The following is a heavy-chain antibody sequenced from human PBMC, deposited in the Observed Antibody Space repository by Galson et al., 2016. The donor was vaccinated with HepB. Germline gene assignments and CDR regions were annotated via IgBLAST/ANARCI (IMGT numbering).Heavy chain of an antibody. V-gene: IGHV3-21*01. CDR3: VRNSFLGGDYSVDY. Sequence: SLRLSCAASGFAFSSYSMHWVRQAPGKGLEWVASLSPSSDYIYHADSVKCRFTISRDNAKNSLYLQMNSLRAEDTAVYYCVRNSFLGGDYSVDYWGQGILVTVSS. CDR2: LSPSSDYI. CDR1: GFAFSSYS. D-gene: IGHD4-17*01. J-gene: IGHJ4*02.